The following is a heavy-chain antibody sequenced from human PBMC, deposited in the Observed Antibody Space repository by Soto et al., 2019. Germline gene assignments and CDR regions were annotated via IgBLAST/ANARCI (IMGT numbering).Heavy chain of an antibody. D-gene: IGHD6-19*01. J-gene: IGHJ4*01. V-gene: IGHV1-18*01. Sequence: ASVTVSGKASRYTITTDGISSVRQAPGLGLEWMGWITTYNGNTNYAKKLQGRVTMTTDTSTSTAYMELRSLRPDDTAVYYCERDSSHYFDYWGQGLLLTVSS. CDR3: ERDSSHYFDY. CDR1: RYTITTDG. CDR2: ITTYNGNT.